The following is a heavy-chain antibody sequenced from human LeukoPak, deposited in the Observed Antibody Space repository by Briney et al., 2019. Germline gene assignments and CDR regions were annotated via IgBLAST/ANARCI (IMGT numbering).Heavy chain of an antibody. V-gene: IGHV1-69*06. CDR2: IIPIFGTA. D-gene: IGHD3-10*01. CDR1: GGTFSSYA. J-gene: IGHJ3*02. CDR3: ARGPPGRLLWFGESTKDAFDI. Sequence: ASVKVSCKASGGTFSSYAISWVRQAPGQGLEWMGGIIPIFGTANYAQKFQGRVTITADKSTSTAYMELSSLRSEDTAVYYCARGPPGRLLWFGESTKDAFDIWGQGTMVTVSS.